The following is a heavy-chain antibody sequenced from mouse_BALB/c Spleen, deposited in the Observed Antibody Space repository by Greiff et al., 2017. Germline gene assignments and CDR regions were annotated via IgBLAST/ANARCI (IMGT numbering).Heavy chain of an antibody. CDR3: TSYDWFAY. Sequence: VQLQQSGTVLAGPGPSVKMSCKASGYTFTSYGMHWVKQRPGQGLEWIGAIYPGNSDTSYNQKFKGKAKRTAVTSTSTAYMELSSLTNEDSAVYYCTSYDWFAYWGQGTLVTVSA. D-gene: IGHD2-12*01. V-gene: IGHV1-5*01. CDR2: IYPGNSDT. CDR1: GYTFTSYG. J-gene: IGHJ3*01.